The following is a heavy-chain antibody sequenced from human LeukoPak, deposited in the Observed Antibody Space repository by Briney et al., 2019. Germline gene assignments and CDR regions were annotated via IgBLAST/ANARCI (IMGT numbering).Heavy chain of an antibody. CDR2: IYHSGST. CDR1: GGSISSGGYS. Sequence: SETLSLTCAVSGGSISSGGYSWSWIRQPPGKGLEWIGYIYHSGSTYYNPSLKSRVTISVDRSKNQFSLKLSSVTAADTAVYYCARGLVRGVPFDNWGQGTLVTVSS. V-gene: IGHV4-30-2*01. J-gene: IGHJ4*02. D-gene: IGHD3-10*01. CDR3: ARGLVRGVPFDN.